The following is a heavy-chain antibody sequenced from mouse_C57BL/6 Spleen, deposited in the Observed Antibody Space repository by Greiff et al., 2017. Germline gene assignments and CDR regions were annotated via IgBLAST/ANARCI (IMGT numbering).Heavy chain of an antibody. CDR3: ARRPYYGSVFDY. V-gene: IGHV1-69*01. CDR2: IDPSDSYT. J-gene: IGHJ2*01. Sequence: QVQLKQSGAELVMPGASVKLSCKASGYTFTSYWMHWVKQRPGQGLEWIGEIDPSDSYTNYNQKFKGKSTLTVDKSSSTAYMQLSSLTSEDSAVYYCARRPYYGSVFDYWGQGTTLTVSS. D-gene: IGHD1-1*01. CDR1: GYTFTSYW.